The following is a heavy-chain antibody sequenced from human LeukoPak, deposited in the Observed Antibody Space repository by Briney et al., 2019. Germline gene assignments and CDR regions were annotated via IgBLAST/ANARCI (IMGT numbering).Heavy chain of an antibody. Sequence: PGGSLRLSCAASGFTFSSYWMHWVRHAPGKGLVWVSRINSDGSSTSYADSVKGRFTISRDNAKNTLYLQMNSLRAEDTAVYYCARDANFDGMDVWGQGTTVTVSS. CDR3: ARDANFDGMDV. CDR2: INSDGSST. V-gene: IGHV3-74*01. J-gene: IGHJ6*02. CDR1: GFTFSSYW. D-gene: IGHD3-9*01.